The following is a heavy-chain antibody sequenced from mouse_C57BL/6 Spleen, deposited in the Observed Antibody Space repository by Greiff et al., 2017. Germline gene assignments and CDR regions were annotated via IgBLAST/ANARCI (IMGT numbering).Heavy chain of an antibody. Sequence: EVKVVESGEGLVKPGGSLKLSCAASGFTFSSYAMSWVRQTPEKRLEWVAYISSGGDYIYYADTVKGRFTISRDNARNTLYLQMSSLKSEETAMYYCTRELRGYFDVWGTGTTVTVSS. CDR3: TRELRGYFDV. J-gene: IGHJ1*03. D-gene: IGHD2-4*01. CDR1: GFTFSSYA. V-gene: IGHV5-9-1*02. CDR2: ISSGGDYI.